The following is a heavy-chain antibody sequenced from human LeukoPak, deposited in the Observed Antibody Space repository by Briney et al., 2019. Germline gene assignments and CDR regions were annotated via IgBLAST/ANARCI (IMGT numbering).Heavy chain of an antibody. V-gene: IGHV1-8*03. J-gene: IGHJ6*03. CDR3: ALAERPSYYYMDV. CDR1: GYTFGSDD. CDR2: INPNNGNL. D-gene: IGHD1-14*01. Sequence: ASVKVSCKASGYTFGSDDINWVRQATGQGLEWMGWINPNNGNLGYAQKFQGRVTITRNTPISTAYMELSSLRSEDTAVYYCALAERPSYYYMDVWGKGTTVTISS.